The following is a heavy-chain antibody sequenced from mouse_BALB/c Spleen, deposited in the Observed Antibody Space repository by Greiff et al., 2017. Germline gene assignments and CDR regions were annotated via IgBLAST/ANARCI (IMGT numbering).Heavy chain of an antibody. D-gene: IGHD1-1*01. V-gene: IGHV5-12-2*01. J-gene: IGHJ4*01. Sequence: EVQRVESGGGLVQPGGSLKLSCAASGFTFSSYTMSWVRQTPEKRLEWVAYISNGGGSTYYPDTVKGRFTISRDNAKNTLYLQMSSLKSEDTAMYYCARHRSSYSYAMDYWGQGTSVTVSS. CDR2: ISNGGGST. CDR1: GFTFSSYT. CDR3: ARHRSSYSYAMDY.